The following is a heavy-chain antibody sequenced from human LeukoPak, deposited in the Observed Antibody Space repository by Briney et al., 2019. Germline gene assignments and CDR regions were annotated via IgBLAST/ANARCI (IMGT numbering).Heavy chain of an antibody. Sequence: ESLNISCKCSGYVFPTYLIVGVGQMPAKGLEWMGSIYPGDSATRYSPPFQGQLTISAATSISTAYLKWSSLKASETAMYYCARRVRARSSSLGDWFDTWGQGTLVTVSS. D-gene: IGHD6-6*01. CDR3: ARRVRARSSSLGDWFDT. J-gene: IGHJ5*02. V-gene: IGHV5-51*01. CDR1: GYVFPTYL. CDR2: IYPGDSAT.